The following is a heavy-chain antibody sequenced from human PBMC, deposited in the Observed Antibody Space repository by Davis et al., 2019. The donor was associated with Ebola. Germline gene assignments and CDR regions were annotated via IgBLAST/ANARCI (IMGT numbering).Heavy chain of an antibody. Sequence: PGGSLRLSCAASGFTFSSYSMNWVRQAPGKGLEWVSSISSSSSYIYYADSVKGRFTISRDNAKNSLYLQMNSLRAEDTAVYYCARDPCSSTSCHFYYYMDVWGKGTTVTVSS. CDR2: ISSSSSYI. V-gene: IGHV3-21*01. D-gene: IGHD2-2*01. CDR3: ARDPCSSTSCHFYYYMDV. CDR1: GFTFSSYS. J-gene: IGHJ6*03.